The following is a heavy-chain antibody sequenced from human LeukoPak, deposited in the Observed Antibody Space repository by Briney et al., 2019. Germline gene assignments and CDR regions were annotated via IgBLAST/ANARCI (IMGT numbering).Heavy chain of an antibody. D-gene: IGHD6-19*01. Sequence: MSSETLSLTCTVSGGSISSYYWSWIRQPPGKGLEWIGYIYYSGSTNYNPSLKSRVTISVDTSKNQFSLKLSSVTAADTAVYYCARDHDSGWYPLWYFDYWGQGTLVTVSS. J-gene: IGHJ4*02. V-gene: IGHV4-59*01. CDR2: IYYSGST. CDR3: ARDHDSGWYPLWYFDY. CDR1: GGSISSYY.